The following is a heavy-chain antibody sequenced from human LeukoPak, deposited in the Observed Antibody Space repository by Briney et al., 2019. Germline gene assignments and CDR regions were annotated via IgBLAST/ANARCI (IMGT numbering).Heavy chain of an antibody. D-gene: IGHD6-6*01. CDR3: ARDQASSGSDY. J-gene: IGHJ4*02. CDR2: IRSSSSYI. CDR1: GFTFSTFA. Sequence: PGGSLRLSCAASGFTFSTFAMIWVRQAPGKGLEWVSSIRSSSSYIYYADSVKGRFTISRDNAKNSLYLQMNSLRAEDTAVYYCARDQASSGSDYWGQGTLVTVSS. V-gene: IGHV3-21*01.